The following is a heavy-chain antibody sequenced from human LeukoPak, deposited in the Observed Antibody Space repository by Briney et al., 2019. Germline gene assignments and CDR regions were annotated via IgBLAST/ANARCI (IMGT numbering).Heavy chain of an antibody. CDR3: SSHSSDYGDYVGYYFDY. J-gene: IGHJ4*02. V-gene: IGHV1-18*01. CDR1: GYTFTSYG. D-gene: IGHD4-17*01. Sequence: ASVKLSCKASGYTFTSYGISWVRQAHRQGLEQMGWISAYNGNTNYAQKLQGRVTMTTDTSTSTAYMELRSLRSDDTAVYYCSSHSSDYGDYVGYYFDYWGQGTLVTVSS. CDR2: ISAYNGNT.